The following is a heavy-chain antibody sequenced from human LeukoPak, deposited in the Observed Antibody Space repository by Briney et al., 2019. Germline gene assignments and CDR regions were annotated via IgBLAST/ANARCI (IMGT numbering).Heavy chain of an antibody. J-gene: IGHJ4*02. CDR3: ARSPSPYDSSGYYTSPPDY. D-gene: IGHD3-22*01. Sequence: ASVKVSCKASGYTFTSYDINWVRQATGQGLEWMGWMNPNSGNTGYAQKFQGRVTITRNTSISTAYMELSSLRSEDTAVYYCARSPSPYDSSGYYTSPPDYWGQGTLVTVSS. V-gene: IGHV1-8*03. CDR2: MNPNSGNT. CDR1: GYTFTSYD.